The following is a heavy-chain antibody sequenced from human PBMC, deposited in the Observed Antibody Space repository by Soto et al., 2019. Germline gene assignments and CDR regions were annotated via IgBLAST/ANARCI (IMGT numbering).Heavy chain of an antibody. D-gene: IGHD3-10*01. J-gene: IGHJ5*02. V-gene: IGHV1-18*01. CDR3: ARGVGSGSYYNQYNWFDP. CDR2: INVYNGNT. CDR1: GYTFANYG. Sequence: ASVKVSCKASGYTFANYGISWVRQAPGQGLEWMGWINVYNGNTKYAQKVQGRVTMTTDTSTSTAYMELRSLRSDDTAVYYCARGVGSGSYYNQYNWFDPWGQGTLVPVSS.